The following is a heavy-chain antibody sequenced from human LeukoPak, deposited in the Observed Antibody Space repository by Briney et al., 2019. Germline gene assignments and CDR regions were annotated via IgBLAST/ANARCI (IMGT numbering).Heavy chain of an antibody. J-gene: IGHJ3*02. CDR3: ARDLRFWGAFDI. CDR1: GCSISSYY. CDR2: IYYSGST. D-gene: IGHD3-16*01. V-gene: IGHV4-59*01. Sequence: QVQLQESGPGLVKPSETLSLTCTVSGCSISSYYWSWIRQPPGKGLEWIGYIYYSGSTNYNPSLKSRVTISVDTSKNQFSLKLSSVTAADTAVYYCARDLRFWGAFDIWGQGTMVTVSS.